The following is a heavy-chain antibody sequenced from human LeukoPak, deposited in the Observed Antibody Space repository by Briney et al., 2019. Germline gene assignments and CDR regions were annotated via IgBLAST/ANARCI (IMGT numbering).Heavy chain of an antibody. CDR1: GYTFTSYG. D-gene: IGHD1-26*01. CDR3: ATESYSGSYLYAFDI. Sequence: GGSVKVSCKASGYTFTSYGISWVRQAPGQGLEWMGWISAYNGNTNYAQKLQGRVTMTTDTPTSTAYMELRSLRSEDTAVYYCATESYSGSYLYAFDIWGQGTMVTVSS. J-gene: IGHJ3*02. V-gene: IGHV1-18*01. CDR2: ISAYNGNT.